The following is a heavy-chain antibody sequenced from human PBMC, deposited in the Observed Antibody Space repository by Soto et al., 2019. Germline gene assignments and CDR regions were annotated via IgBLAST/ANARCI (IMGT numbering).Heavy chain of an antibody. V-gene: IGHV4-28*03. J-gene: IGHJ4*02. D-gene: IGHD2-2*01. Sequence: PSETLSLTCTVSGYSISSSNWWGWIRQPPGKGLEWIGYIYYSGSTFYNPSLKSRLTISVDTSKNQFSLKLTSVTAADTAVYYCARDVVPGGFDYWGQGTLVTVSS. CDR3: ARDVVPGGFDY. CDR2: IYYSGST. CDR1: GYSISSSNW.